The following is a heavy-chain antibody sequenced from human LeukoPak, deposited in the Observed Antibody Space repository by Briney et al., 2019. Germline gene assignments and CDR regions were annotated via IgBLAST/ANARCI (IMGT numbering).Heavy chain of an antibody. V-gene: IGHV4-34*01. Sequence: SETLSLTCAIYGGSFSGYYWSWIRQPPGKGLEWIGEINHSGSTNYNPSLKSRVTTSVDTSKNQFSLKLSSVTAADTAVYYCARALKVWFGELYYFDYWGQGTLVTVSS. D-gene: IGHD3-10*01. J-gene: IGHJ4*02. CDR3: ARALKVWFGELYYFDY. CDR2: INHSGST. CDR1: GGSFSGYY.